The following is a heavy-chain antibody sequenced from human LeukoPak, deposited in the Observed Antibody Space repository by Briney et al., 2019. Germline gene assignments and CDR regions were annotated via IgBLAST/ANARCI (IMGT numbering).Heavy chain of an antibody. CDR2: IIPIFGTA. CDR1: GGTFSSYA. CDR3: ARGVGATTGSFDY. D-gene: IGHD1-26*01. J-gene: IGHJ4*02. V-gene: IGHV1-69*01. Sequence: SVKVSCKASGGTFSSYAISWVRQAPGQGLEWMGGIIPIFGTANYAQKFQGRVTITADESTSTAYMELSSLRSEDMAVYYCARGVGATTGSFDYWGQGTLVTVSS.